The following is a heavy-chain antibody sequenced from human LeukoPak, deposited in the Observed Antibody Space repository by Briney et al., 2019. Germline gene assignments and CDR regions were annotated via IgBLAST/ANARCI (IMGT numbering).Heavy chain of an antibody. D-gene: IGHD3-3*01. CDR1: GFTFSSYA. Sequence: GGSLRLSCAASGFTFSSYAMSWVRQAPGKGLEWVSAISGSGGSTYYADSVKGRFIISRDNSKNALYLQMNSLRAEDTAVYYCATRFLEGGFDPWGQGTLVTVSS. CDR3: ATRFLEGGFDP. CDR2: ISGSGGST. V-gene: IGHV3-23*01. J-gene: IGHJ5*02.